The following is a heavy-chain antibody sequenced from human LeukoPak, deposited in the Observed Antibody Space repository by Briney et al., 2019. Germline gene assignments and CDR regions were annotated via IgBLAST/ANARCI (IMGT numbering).Heavy chain of an antibody. Sequence: PGGSLRLSCVASGFTFSSYAMRWVRQAPGKGLEWVAIISYDGSDTYYTDSVKGRFTISRDNSKNTLYLQMNSLRAEDTAVYYCAKALGTMIVVVTYYYGMDVWGQGTTVTVSS. CDR2: ISYDGSDT. V-gene: IGHV3-30-3*01. J-gene: IGHJ6*02. D-gene: IGHD3-22*01. CDR3: AKALGTMIVVVTYYYGMDV. CDR1: GFTFSSYA.